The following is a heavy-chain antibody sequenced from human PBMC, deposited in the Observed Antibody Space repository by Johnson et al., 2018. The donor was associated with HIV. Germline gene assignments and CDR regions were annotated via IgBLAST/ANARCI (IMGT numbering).Heavy chain of an antibody. V-gene: IGHV3-20*04. J-gene: IGHJ3*02. Sequence: VQLVESGGGVVRPGGSLRLSCAASGFTFDDYGMSWVRQAPGTGLEWVAGITWNGGSTGDADSVKGRFTISRDNAKNSLYLQMNSLRAEDTALYYCAIVVIFGVAPDDAFDIWGQGTTVTVSS. CDR2: ITWNGGST. CDR3: AIVVIFGVAPDDAFDI. D-gene: IGHD3-3*01. CDR1: GFTFDDYG.